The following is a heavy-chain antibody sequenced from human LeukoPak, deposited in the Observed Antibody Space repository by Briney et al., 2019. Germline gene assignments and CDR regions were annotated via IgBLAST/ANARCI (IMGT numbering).Heavy chain of an antibody. CDR3: ARGSRYGLNWFDP. Sequence: GGSLRLSCAASGFTFSDYYMNWIRQAPGKGLEWVSYISSGGSTKYYADSVKGRFTISRDNAKNSLYLQMNSLRAEDTAVYYCARGSRYGLNWFDPWGQGTLVTVSS. J-gene: IGHJ5*02. CDR1: GFTFSDYY. D-gene: IGHD3-10*01. CDR2: ISSGGSTK. V-gene: IGHV3-11*04.